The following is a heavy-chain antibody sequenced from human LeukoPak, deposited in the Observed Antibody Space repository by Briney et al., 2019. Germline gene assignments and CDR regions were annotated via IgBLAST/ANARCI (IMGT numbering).Heavy chain of an antibody. V-gene: IGHV1-46*01. CDR3: AREDWSGYLRSAYYYYGMDV. CDR1: GYTFTNYY. D-gene: IGHD3-3*01. Sequence: GASVTVSCKASGYTFTNYYMHWVRQAPAQGLEWMGIINPSGGSTSYAQKFQGRVTMTRDTSTSTVYMELSSLRSEDTAVYYCAREDWSGYLRSAYYYYGMDVWGQGTTVTVSS. CDR2: INPSGGST. J-gene: IGHJ6*02.